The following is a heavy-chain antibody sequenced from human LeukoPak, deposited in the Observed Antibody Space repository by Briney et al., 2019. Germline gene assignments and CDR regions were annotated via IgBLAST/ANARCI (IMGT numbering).Heavy chain of an antibody. Sequence: SETLSLTCAVYGGSFSGYYWSWIRQPPGKGLEWIGEINHSGSTNYNPSLKSRVTISIDTSKNPLSLKLSSVTAADTAVYSCVRHVARAFDIWGQGTKVTVSS. CDR1: GGSFSGYY. J-gene: IGHJ3*02. CDR3: VRHVARAFDI. CDR2: INHSGST. V-gene: IGHV4-34*01.